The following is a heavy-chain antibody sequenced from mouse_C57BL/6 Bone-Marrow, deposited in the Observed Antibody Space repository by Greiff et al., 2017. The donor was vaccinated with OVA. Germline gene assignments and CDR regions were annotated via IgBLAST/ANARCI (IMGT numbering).Heavy chain of an antibody. Sequence: EVQLQESGGGLVQPGGSLKLSCAASGIDFSRYWMSWVRRAPGKGLEWIGEINPDSSTINYAPSLKDKFIISRNNAKNTLYLQMSKVRSEDTALYYCASPWGGGSWFAYWGQGTLVTVSA. CDR3: ASPWGGGSWFAY. V-gene: IGHV4-1*01. D-gene: IGHD1-1*02. J-gene: IGHJ3*01. CDR2: INPDSSTI. CDR1: GIDFSRYW.